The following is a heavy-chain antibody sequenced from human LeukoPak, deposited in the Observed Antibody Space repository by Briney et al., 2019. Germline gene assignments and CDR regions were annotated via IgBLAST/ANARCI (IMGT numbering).Heavy chain of an antibody. D-gene: IGHD3-3*01. Sequence: GSVKVSCKASGYTFTSYGISWVRQAPGQGLEWMGWISAYNGNTNYAQKLQGRVTMTTDTSTSTAYMELRSLRSDDTAVYYCARASCDFWSGYYTETEERYYFDYWGQGTLVTVSS. CDR3: ARASCDFWSGYYTETEERYYFDY. J-gene: IGHJ4*02. CDR1: GYTFTSYG. V-gene: IGHV1-18*01. CDR2: ISAYNGNT.